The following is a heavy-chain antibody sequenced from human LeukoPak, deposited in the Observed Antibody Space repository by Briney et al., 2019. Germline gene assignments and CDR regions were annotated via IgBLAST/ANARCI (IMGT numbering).Heavy chain of an antibody. D-gene: IGHD3-10*01. J-gene: IGHJ4*02. CDR3: GRNLGSGSDH. CDR2: THYRGDI. V-gene: IGHV4-59*02. Sequence: SETLSLTCGVSGASVSSDYWNWVRQSPGRGLEWIGYTHYRGDINYNPSLKSRLTMSVDAPSNQVSLKLSSVTAADAAVYYCGRNLGSGSDHWGQGTLVTVSS. CDR1: GASVSSDY.